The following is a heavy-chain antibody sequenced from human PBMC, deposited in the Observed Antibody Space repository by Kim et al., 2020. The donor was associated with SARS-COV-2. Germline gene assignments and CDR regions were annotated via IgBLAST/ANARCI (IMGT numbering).Heavy chain of an antibody. CDR1: GGSFSGYY. Sequence: SETLSLTCAVYGGSFSGYYWSWLRQPPGKGLECIGEINHRGSTNYNPSLKSRVTISVDTSKNQFSLKLSSVTSADTAVYYCARGRPGIGYFDNWGQGTLVTVSS. CDR2: INHRGST. V-gene: IGHV4-34*01. D-gene: IGHD3-10*01. J-gene: IGHJ4*02. CDR3: ARGRPGIGYFDN.